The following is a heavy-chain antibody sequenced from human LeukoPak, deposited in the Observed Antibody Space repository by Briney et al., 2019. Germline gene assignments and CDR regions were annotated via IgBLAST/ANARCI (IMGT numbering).Heavy chain of an antibody. J-gene: IGHJ5*02. V-gene: IGHV3-49*03. CDR1: GFTFSSYS. Sequence: GGSLRLSCAASGFTFSSYSMNWFRQAPGKGLEWVGFIRSKAYGGTTEYAASVKGRFTISRDDSKSIAYLQMNSLKTEDTAVYYCTRVWVAVAVTWFDPWGQGTLVTVSS. D-gene: IGHD6-19*01. CDR2: IRSKAYGGTT. CDR3: TRVWVAVAVTWFDP.